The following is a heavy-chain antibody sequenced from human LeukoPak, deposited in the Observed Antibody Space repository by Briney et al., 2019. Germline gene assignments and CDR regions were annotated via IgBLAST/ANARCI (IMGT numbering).Heavy chain of an antibody. CDR3: VTYYFDSSGPKKSY. CDR2: INHSGST. Sequence: SETLSLTCAVYGGSFSGYYWSWIRQPPGKGLEWIGEINHSGSTSYNPSLKSRVTISVDTSKKQFSLKLSSVTAADTAVYYCVTYYFDSSGPKKSYWGQGTLVTVSS. D-gene: IGHD3-22*01. V-gene: IGHV4-34*01. J-gene: IGHJ4*02. CDR1: GGSFSGYY.